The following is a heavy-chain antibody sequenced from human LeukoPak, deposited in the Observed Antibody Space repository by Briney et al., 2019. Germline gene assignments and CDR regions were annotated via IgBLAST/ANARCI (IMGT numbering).Heavy chain of an antibody. D-gene: IGHD3-22*01. CDR2: LYYSGSA. V-gene: IGHV4-61*01. CDR1: GGSVSSGSYY. CDR3: ARGDYYDSSGFSSGDALDI. Sequence: MPSETLSLTCTVSGGSVSSGSYYWTWIRQPPGKGLEWIGYLYYSGSAYYNPSLKSRVTISVDTSKNQFSLKLSSVTAADTAVYYCARGDYYDSSGFSSGDALDIWGQGTMVTVSS. J-gene: IGHJ3*02.